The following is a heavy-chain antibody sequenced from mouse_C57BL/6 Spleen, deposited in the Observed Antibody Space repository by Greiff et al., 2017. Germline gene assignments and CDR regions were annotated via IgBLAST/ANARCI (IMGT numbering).Heavy chain of an antibody. J-gene: IGHJ2*01. V-gene: IGHV1-81*01. D-gene: IGHD2-14*01. CDR3: ARYRGTREGYFDY. CDR1: GYTFTSYG. CDR2: IYPRSGNT. Sequence: LQESGAELARPGASVKLSCKASGYTFTSYGISWVKQRTGQGLEWIGEIYPRSGNTYYNEKFKGKATLTADKSSSTAYMELRSLRSEDSAVYFCARYRGTREGYFDYWGQGTTLTVSS.